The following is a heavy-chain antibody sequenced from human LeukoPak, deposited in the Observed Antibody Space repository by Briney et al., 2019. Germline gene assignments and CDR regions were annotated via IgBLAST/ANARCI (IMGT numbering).Heavy chain of an antibody. CDR1: GYTFTSYD. D-gene: IGHD3-3*01. CDR2: MNPNSGNT. Sequence: ASVKVSCKASGYTFTSYDINWVRQATGQGLEWMGWMNPNSGNTGYAQKFQGRVTMTRNTYISTAYMELSSLTSEDTAVYYCARGDFWSGYYTDNYWGQGTLVTVSS. J-gene: IGHJ4*02. CDR3: ARGDFWSGYYTDNY. V-gene: IGHV1-8*01.